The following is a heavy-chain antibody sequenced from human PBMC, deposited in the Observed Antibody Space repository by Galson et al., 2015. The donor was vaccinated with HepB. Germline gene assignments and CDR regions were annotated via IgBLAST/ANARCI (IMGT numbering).Heavy chain of an antibody. V-gene: IGHV3-23*01. CDR3: AKDGEISTGYYSTHAPLYSQH. Sequence: SLRLSCAASGFTFSSYAMSWVRQAPGKGLEWVSGISGSGISRYYADSVKGRFTISRDNSKNTLYLQMNSLRAEDTAVYYCAKDGEISTGYYSTHAPLYSQHWGQGTLVTVSS. D-gene: IGHD3-9*01. CDR1: GFTFSSYA. J-gene: IGHJ1*01. CDR2: ISGSGISR.